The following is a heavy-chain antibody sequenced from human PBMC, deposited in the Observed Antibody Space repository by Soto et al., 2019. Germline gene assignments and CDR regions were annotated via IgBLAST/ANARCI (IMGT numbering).Heavy chain of an antibody. CDR1: GFTFSAYA. CDR3: DGIDF. Sequence: PGGSLRLSCAASGFTFSAYAMSWARQAPGKGLEWVSTISGDGSGTHYADSVRGRFTISRDNSKSKLFLQMESLRVEDTAIYFFDGIDFWGQGTLVTVSS. CDR2: ISGDGSGT. J-gene: IGHJ4*02. V-gene: IGHV3-23*01.